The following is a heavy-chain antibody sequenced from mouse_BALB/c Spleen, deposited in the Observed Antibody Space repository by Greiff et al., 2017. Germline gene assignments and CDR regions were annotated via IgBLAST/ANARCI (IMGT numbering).Heavy chain of an antibody. CDR1: GFTFSSYA. J-gene: IGHJ3*01. CDR3: ARGCPFYYDYDAWFAY. Sequence: EVMLVESGGGLVQPGGSRKLSCAASGFTFSSYAMSWVRQTPEKRLEWVASISSGGSTYYPDSVKGRFTIFRDNTRNILYLQMSSLRSKDTAMYYCARGCPFYYDYDAWFAYWGQGTLVTVSA. D-gene: IGHD2-4*01. V-gene: IGHV5-6-5*01. CDR2: ISSGGST.